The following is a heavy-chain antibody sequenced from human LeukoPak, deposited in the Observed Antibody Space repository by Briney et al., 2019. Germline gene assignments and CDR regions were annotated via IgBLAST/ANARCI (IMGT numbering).Heavy chain of an antibody. D-gene: IGHD3-10*01. Sequence: HPGRSLRLSCAASGFTVSSNYMSCVRQAPGKGLEWGSVIYRGGSTYYADSVKGRFTLSRDNSKNTLYLQMSSLRAEDTAVYYCARIRGGWYIDYWGQGTLVTVSS. CDR2: IYRGGST. CDR1: GFTVSSNY. CDR3: ARIRGGWYIDY. V-gene: IGHV3-53*01. J-gene: IGHJ4*02.